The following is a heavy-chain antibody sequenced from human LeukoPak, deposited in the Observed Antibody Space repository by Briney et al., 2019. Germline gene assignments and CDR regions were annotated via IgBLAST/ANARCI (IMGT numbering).Heavy chain of an antibody. D-gene: IGHD6-6*01. V-gene: IGHV1-69*04. CDR2: IIPILGIA. CDR3: ARDRGGSSSAFDP. Sequence: GASVKVSCKASGGTCSSYTISWVRQAPGQGLEWMGRIIPILGIANYAQKFQGIVMITADKSTSTAYMELSSLRSEDTAVYYCARDRGGSSSAFDPWGQGTLVTVSS. CDR1: GGTCSSYT. J-gene: IGHJ5*02.